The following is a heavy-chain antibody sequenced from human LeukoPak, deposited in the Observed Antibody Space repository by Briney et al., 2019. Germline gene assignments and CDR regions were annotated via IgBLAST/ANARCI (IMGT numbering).Heavy chain of an antibody. D-gene: IGHD3-10*01. CDR2: IYYSGNT. V-gene: IGHV4-30-4*08. Sequence: PSQTLSLTCTVSGGSISSGDYYWSWVRQPPGKGLEWFVYIYYSGNTYYNPSLKSRVTISVDTSKNQFSLKLSSVTAADTAVYYCARVARPSMVRGVPFDYWGQGTLVTVSS. J-gene: IGHJ4*02. CDR3: ARVARPSMVRGVPFDY. CDR1: GGSISSGDYY.